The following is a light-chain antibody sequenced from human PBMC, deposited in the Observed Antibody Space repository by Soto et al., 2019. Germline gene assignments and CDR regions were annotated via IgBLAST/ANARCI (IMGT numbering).Light chain of an antibody. CDR1: HGISNY. Sequence: DIQMNPSLSSLSACLVYIVPITCLASHGISNYLAWYQQKPGKVPKLLIYAASTLQSGVPSRFSGSGSGKDFTLTIRSMQTEDVETYYCKKYNSARWTCG. CDR2: AAS. CDR3: KKYNSARWT. J-gene: IGKJ1*01. V-gene: IGKV1-27*01.